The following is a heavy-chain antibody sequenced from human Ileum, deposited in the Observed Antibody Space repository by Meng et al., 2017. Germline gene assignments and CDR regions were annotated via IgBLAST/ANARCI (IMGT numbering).Heavy chain of an antibody. J-gene: IGHJ5*02. Sequence: QVQLQQLGAGLLKPSENLSPTCGVYCGSFSGYDLSWTRQPPGKGLEWIGEIDHSVGTNYNPSLKNRVTISVDTSNNRFSLKLSAVKAADTALYFCARRVGATPYAYNWLDPWGQGTLVTVSS. V-gene: IGHV4-34*01. CDR2: IDHSVGT. CDR1: CGSFSGYD. CDR3: ARRVGATPYAYNWLDP. D-gene: IGHD1-26*01.